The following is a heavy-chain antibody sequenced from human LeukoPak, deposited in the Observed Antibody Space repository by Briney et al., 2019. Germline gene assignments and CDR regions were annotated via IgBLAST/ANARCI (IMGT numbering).Heavy chain of an antibody. J-gene: IGHJ4*02. D-gene: IGHD2-2*03. CDR2: IIPIFGTA. CDR1: GGTFSSYA. Sequence: EASVKVSCKASGGTFSSYAISWVRQAPGQGLERMGGIIPIFGTANYAQKFQGRVTITADESTSTAYMELSSLRSEDTAVYYCARDAMDIVVVPAARRYFDYWGQGTLVTVSS. CDR3: ARDAMDIVVVPAARRYFDY. V-gene: IGHV1-69*13.